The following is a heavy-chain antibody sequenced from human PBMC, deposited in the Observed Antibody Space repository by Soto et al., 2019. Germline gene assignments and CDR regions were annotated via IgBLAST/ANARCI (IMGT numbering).Heavy chain of an antibody. Sequence: PGGSLRLSCAASGFTFSSYGMHWVRQAPGKGLEWVAVISYDGSNKYYADSVKGRFTISRDNSKNTLYLQMNSLRAEDTAVYYCAKGARLGYCINGVCYQDYCYGMDVWGQGTTVTVS. J-gene: IGHJ6*02. CDR1: GFTFSSYG. V-gene: IGHV3-30*18. CDR2: ISYDGSNK. D-gene: IGHD2-8*01. CDR3: AKGARLGYCINGVCYQDYCYGMDV.